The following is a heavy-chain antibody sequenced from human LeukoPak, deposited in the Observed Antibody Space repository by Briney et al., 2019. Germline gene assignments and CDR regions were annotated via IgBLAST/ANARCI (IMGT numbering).Heavy chain of an antibody. J-gene: IGHJ3*02. D-gene: IGHD4-17*01. Sequence: AETLSLTCAVYGGSFSGYYWSWIRQPPGKGLEWIGEINHSGSTNYNPSLKSRVTISVDKSKNQFSLKLSSGTAADTAVYYCARLDTVTLDAFDIWGQGTMVTVSS. CDR1: GGSFSGYY. CDR2: INHSGST. CDR3: ARLDTVTLDAFDI. V-gene: IGHV4-34*01.